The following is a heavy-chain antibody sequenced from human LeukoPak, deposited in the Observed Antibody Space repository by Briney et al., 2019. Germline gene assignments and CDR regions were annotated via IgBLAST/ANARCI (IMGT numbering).Heavy chain of an antibody. D-gene: IGHD4-11*01. CDR2: INAYNDNT. CDR3: ASDSRLGYYGMDI. Sequence: ASVKVSCKASGYTFTANTYGISWVRQAPGQGLEWMGWINAYNDNTNYEQKFQGRFSMTTDSSASTAYMELRSLRSDDTAVYYCASDSRLGYYGMDIWGQGTTVTVS. V-gene: IGHV1-18*01. CDR1: GYTFTANTYG. J-gene: IGHJ6*02.